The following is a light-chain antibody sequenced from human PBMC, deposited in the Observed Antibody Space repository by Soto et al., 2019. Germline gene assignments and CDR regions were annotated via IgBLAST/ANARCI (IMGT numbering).Light chain of an antibody. CDR2: DAS. CDR3: QQRGNWPRTWA. J-gene: IGKJ1*01. Sequence: PGEGATLSCKASQSISIDLAWYQQKPGQVPRLLIYDASSRATGIPGRFTGSGSGTDFTLTISSLEPEDFAVYYCQQRGNWPRTWAFGQGTKVEV. V-gene: IGKV3-11*01. CDR1: QSISID.